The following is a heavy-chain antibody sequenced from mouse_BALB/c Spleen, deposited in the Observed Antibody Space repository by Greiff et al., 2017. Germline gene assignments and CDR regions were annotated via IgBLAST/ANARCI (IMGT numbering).Heavy chain of an antibody. Sequence: QVQLKQPGAELVKPGASVKLSCKASGYTFTSYWMHWVKQRPGQGLEWIGEINPSNGRTNYNEKFKSKATLTVDKSSSTAYMQLSSLTSEDSAVYYCASRDDGFAYWCQGTLVTVSA. J-gene: IGHJ3*01. CDR2: INPSNGRT. CDR1: GYTFTSYW. V-gene: IGHV1S81*02. CDR3: ASRDDGFAY. D-gene: IGHD2-14*01.